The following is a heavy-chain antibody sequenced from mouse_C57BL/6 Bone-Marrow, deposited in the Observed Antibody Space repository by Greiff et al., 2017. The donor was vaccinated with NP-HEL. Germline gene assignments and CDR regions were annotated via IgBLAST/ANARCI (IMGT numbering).Heavy chain of an antibody. CDR1: GFTFSSYA. D-gene: IGHD1-1*01. CDR3: ASQGTPYYGSSSFAY. Sequence: EVKVVESGGGLVKPGGSLKLSCAASGFTFSSYAMSWVRQTPEKRLEWVATISDGGSYTYYPDNVKGRFTISRDNAKNNLYLQMGHLKSEDTAMYYCASQGTPYYGSSSFAYWGQGTLVTVSA. J-gene: IGHJ3*01. V-gene: IGHV5-4*03. CDR2: ISDGGSYT.